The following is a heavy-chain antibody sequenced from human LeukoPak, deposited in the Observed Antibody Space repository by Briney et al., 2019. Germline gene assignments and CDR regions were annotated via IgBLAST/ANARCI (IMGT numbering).Heavy chain of an antibody. V-gene: IGHV5-51*01. CDR3: ARHGAAWDGYKSNWFDP. D-gene: IGHD5-24*01. CDR1: GYNFTPYW. Sequence: GGSLKISCKGSGYNFTPYWIVWVRQMPGKGLEWMGITFPGDSDTRYSPSFQGQVTISADKSISTAYLQWSSLKASDTAMYYCARHGAAWDGYKSNWFDPWGQGTLATVSS. J-gene: IGHJ5*02. CDR2: TFPGDSDT.